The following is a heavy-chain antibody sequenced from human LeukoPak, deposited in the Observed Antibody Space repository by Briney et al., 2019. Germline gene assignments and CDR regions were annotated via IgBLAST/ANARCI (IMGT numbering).Heavy chain of an antibody. V-gene: IGHV3-7*04. D-gene: IGHD5-24*01. Sequence: QPGGSLRLSCAASGFTLSYYWMTWVRRAPGKGLEWVANIMQDGSEKYYVDSVKGRFTISRDNAKNSLYLQMNSLRAEDTAVYYCARHSAGYTTFLDYWGQGTLVTVSS. J-gene: IGHJ4*02. CDR1: GFTLSYYW. CDR2: IMQDGSEK. CDR3: ARHSAGYTTFLDY.